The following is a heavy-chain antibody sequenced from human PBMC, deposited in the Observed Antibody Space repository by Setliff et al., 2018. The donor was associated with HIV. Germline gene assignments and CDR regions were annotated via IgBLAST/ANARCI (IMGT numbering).Heavy chain of an antibody. J-gene: IGHJ4*02. D-gene: IGHD3-22*01. CDR3: ARGDRSGFNNYFDS. CDR2: ISRSGNYI. CDR1: GFNFSDFT. V-gene: IGHV3-21*01. Sequence: LRLSCAASGFNFSDFTVNWVRQAPRKGLEWVSSISRSGNYIYYADSVKGRFTISRDSATNSLFLQMSSLRVEDTAVYYCARGDRSGFNNYFDSWGQGTLVTVSS.